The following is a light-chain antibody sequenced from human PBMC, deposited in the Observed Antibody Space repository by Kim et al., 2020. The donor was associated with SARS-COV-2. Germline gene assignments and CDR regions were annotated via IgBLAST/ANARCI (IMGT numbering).Light chain of an antibody. CDR2: GKN. Sequence: SSELTQDPVVSVALGQTVTITCQGDSLRSYDASWYHQKAGQAPVLVIYGKNNRPSGIPDRFSGSRSGNTASLTITGAQAEDAADYYCNSRDNGGKPVFCG. V-gene: IGLV3-19*01. CDR1: SLRSYD. J-gene: IGLJ3*02. CDR3: NSRDNGGKPV.